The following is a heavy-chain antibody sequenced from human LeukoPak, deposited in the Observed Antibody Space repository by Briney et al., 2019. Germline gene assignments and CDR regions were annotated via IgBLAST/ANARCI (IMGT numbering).Heavy chain of an antibody. D-gene: IGHD3-10*01. V-gene: IGHV1-2*02. Sequence: GASVKVSCKASGYTFTGYYMHWVRQAPGQGLEWMGWINPNSGATNYAQKFQGRVTMTRDTPISTAYMELSRLRSDDTAVYYCARAPRGVWFGAIFDYWGQGTLVTVSS. J-gene: IGHJ4*02. CDR2: INPNSGAT. CDR3: ARAPRGVWFGAIFDY. CDR1: GYTFTGYY.